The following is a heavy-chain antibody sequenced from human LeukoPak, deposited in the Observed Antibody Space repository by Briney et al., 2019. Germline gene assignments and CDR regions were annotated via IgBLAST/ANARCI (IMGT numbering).Heavy chain of an antibody. CDR2: INTDTGNP. D-gene: IGHD2-2*01. V-gene: IGHV7-4-1*02. CDR3: ARNQYCSSTNCYGGRGALDF. CDR1: GYSFTNYA. J-gene: IGHJ4*02. Sequence: ASVKVSCKASGYSFTNYAMNWVRQAPGQGLEWVGWINTDTGNPTYAQGFTGRFVFSLDISVSTAYLQISSLKAEDTALYYCARNQYCSSTNCYGGRGALDFWGQGTLLTVSS.